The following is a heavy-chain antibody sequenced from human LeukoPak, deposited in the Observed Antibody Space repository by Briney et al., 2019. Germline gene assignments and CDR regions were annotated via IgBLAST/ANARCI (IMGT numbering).Heavy chain of an antibody. Sequence: SETLSLTCTVSGGSISSSSYYWGWIRQPPGKGLEWIGSIYYSGSTYYNPSLKSRVTISVDTSKNQFSLKLSSVTAADTAVYYCARRAPLWFGDQRMGFDPWGQGTLVTVSS. CDR2: IYYSGST. CDR3: ARRAPLWFGDQRMGFDP. J-gene: IGHJ5*02. CDR1: GGSISSSSYY. D-gene: IGHD3-10*01. V-gene: IGHV4-39*01.